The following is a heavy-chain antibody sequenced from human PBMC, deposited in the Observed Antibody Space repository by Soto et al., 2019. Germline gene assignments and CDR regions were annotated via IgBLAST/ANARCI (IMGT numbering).Heavy chain of an antibody. D-gene: IGHD3-22*01. CDR3: AIPALYYYDSSGYFDY. CDR1: GGTFSSYA. CDR2: IIPIFGTA. V-gene: IGHV1-69*01. Sequence: QVRLVQSGAEVKKPGSSVKVSCKASGGTFSSYAISWVRQAPGQGLEWMGGIIPIFGTANYAQKFQGRVTITADESTSTAYMELSSLRSEDTAVYYCAIPALYYYDSSGYFDYWGQGTLVTVSS. J-gene: IGHJ4*02.